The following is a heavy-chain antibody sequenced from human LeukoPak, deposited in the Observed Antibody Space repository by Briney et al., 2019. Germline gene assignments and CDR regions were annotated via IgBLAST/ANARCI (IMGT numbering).Heavy chain of an antibody. CDR1: GGSFSGYY. V-gene: IGHV4-34*01. J-gene: IGHJ5*02. CDR3: ARGPRGWLHS. CDR2: INHTGST. Sequence: PSETLSLTCAVYGGSFSGYYWSWIRQPPGKGLEWIGEINHTGSTNYNPSLKSRVTISVDTSKNQFSLKLSSVTAADTAVYYCARGPRGWLHSWGQGTLVAVSS. D-gene: IGHD5-24*01.